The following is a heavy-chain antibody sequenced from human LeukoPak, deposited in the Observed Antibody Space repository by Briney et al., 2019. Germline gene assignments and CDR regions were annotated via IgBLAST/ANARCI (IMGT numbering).Heavy chain of an antibody. Sequence: GASVTVSCKASGYTFTSYDINWVRQATGQGLEWMGWMNPNSGNTGYAQKFQGRVTMTRNTSISTAYMELSSLRSEDTAVYYCASRVEPYYDFWSGYYDYYGMDVWGQGTTVTVSS. CDR1: GYTFTSYD. CDR2: MNPNSGNT. V-gene: IGHV1-8*01. CDR3: ASRVEPYYDFWSGYYDYYGMDV. J-gene: IGHJ6*02. D-gene: IGHD3-3*01.